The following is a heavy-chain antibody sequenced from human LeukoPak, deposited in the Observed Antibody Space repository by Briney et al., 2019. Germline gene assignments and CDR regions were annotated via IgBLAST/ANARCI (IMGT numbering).Heavy chain of an antibody. CDR2: MNPNSGNT. Sequence: GASVKVSCKASGYTFAGYYMHWVRQATGQGLEWMGWMNPNSGNTGYAQKFQGRVTMTRNTSISTAYMELSSLRSEDTAVYYCATQSGPATSRLRLGELSLPLSYWGQGTLVTVSS. J-gene: IGHJ4*02. CDR3: ATQSGPATSRLRLGELSLPLSY. D-gene: IGHD3-16*02. V-gene: IGHV1-8*02. CDR1: GYTFAGYY.